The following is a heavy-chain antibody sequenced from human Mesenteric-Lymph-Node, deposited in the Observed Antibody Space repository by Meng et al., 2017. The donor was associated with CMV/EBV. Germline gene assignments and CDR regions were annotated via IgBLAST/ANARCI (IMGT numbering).Heavy chain of an antibody. CDR3: RTWLPYAAFDV. CDR2: IRNKAYGYIT. V-gene: IGHV3-72*01. Sequence: GESLKISCAASGFTFSSYSMNWVRQAPGKGLEWVGRIRNKAYGYITHYDASVRGRFTISRDDSKNSLSLQMNSLRTDDTAMYYCRTWLPYAAFDVWGQGTLVTVSS. J-gene: IGHJ3*01. D-gene: IGHD6-19*01. CDR1: GFTFSSYS.